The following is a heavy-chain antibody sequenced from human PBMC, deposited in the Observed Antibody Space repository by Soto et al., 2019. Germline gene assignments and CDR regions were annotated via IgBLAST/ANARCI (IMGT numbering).Heavy chain of an antibody. V-gene: IGHV1-2*04. CDR3: ARDLGYCSGGSCYPDYYFDY. CDR1: GYTFTGYY. CDR2: INPNSGGT. Sequence: GASVKVSCKASGYTFTGYYMHWVRQAPGQGLEWMGWINPNSGGTNYAQKLQGWVTMTRDTSISTAYMELSRLRSDDTAVYYCARDLGYCSGGSCYPDYYFDYWGQGTLVTVSS. J-gene: IGHJ4*02. D-gene: IGHD2-15*01.